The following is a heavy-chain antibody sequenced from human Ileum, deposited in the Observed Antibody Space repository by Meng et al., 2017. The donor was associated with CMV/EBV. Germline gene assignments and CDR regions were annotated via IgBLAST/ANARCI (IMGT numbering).Heavy chain of an antibody. D-gene: IGHD3-3*01. J-gene: IGHJ4*02. Sequence: YSLNWVRQAPGKGLEWVSSISSSSSYIYYADSVKGRFTISRDNAKNSLYLQMNSLRAEDTAVYYCARDGDYDFWSGYYTRVYYFDYWGQGTLVTVSS. CDR3: ARDGDYDFWSGYYTRVYYFDY. CDR1: YS. V-gene: IGHV3-21*01. CDR2: ISSSSSYI.